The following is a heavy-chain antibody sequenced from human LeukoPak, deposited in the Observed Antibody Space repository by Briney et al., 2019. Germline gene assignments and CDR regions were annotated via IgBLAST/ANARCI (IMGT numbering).Heavy chain of an antibody. J-gene: IGHJ4*02. V-gene: IGHV3-21*01. CDR3: ARSGYSSTWYLQNFELDY. CDR2: ISTSRSYI. D-gene: IGHD2-2*01. CDR1: GFTFRSYS. Sequence: GESLRPSCAASGFTFRSYSMNWVPQAPGEGLEWVSSISTSRSYIYYADSVKGRFTISRDNAKNSLYLQMNSLRAEDTAVYFCARSGYSSTWYLQNFELDYWGQGTLVTVSS.